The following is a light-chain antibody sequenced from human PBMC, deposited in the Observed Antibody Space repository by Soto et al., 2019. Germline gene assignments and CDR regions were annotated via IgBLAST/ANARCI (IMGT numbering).Light chain of an antibody. CDR3: QHYNSYPRT. Sequence: DIQMTQSPSILSASVGDRVTITCRASQSIGSWVAWYQQKPGRAPNLLIHKASHLESGVQSRFSGSGSGTEFTLTISSLQPGDFATDYCQHYNSYPRTFGQWTKVDIK. J-gene: IGKJ1*01. CDR2: KAS. CDR1: QSIGSW. V-gene: IGKV1-5*03.